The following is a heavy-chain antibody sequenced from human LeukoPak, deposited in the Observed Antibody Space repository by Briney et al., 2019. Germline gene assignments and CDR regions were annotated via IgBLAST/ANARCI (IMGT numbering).Heavy chain of an antibody. CDR1: GGTFSSYA. CDR3: ARGLTYYYGSGSSSFDY. Sequence: ASVKVSCKASGGTFSSYAISWVRQAPGQGLEWMGGIIPIFGTANCAQKFQGRVTITADESTSTAYMELSSLRSEDTAVYYCARGLTYYYGSGSSSFDYWGQGTLVTVSS. J-gene: IGHJ4*02. CDR2: IIPIFGTA. D-gene: IGHD3-10*01. V-gene: IGHV1-69*01.